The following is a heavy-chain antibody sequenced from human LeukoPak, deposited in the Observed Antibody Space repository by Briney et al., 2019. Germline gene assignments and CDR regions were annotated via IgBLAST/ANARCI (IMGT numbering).Heavy chain of an antibody. CDR2: ISSGGTTI. D-gene: IGHD3-22*01. Sequence: GGSLRLSCAACGFSFSDYYMSWIRQAPGKGLEWVSFISSGGTTIHYADSVKGRFTISRDNAKNSLFLQMNSLRAEDAAVYYCTTTYYYDSSPGSFDYWGQGTLVTVSS. J-gene: IGHJ4*02. V-gene: IGHV3-11*01. CDR1: GFSFSDYY. CDR3: TTTYYYDSSPGSFDY.